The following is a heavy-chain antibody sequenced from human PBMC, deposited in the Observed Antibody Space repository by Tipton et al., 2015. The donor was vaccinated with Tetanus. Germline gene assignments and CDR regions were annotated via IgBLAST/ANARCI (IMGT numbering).Heavy chain of an antibody. CDR2: ILRPGDPP. V-gene: IGHV3-64*07. CDR3: ARDRDGGWSFDY. Sequence: VQLVQSGGGLVQSGGSLRLSCAASGFYFSSYPMHWVRQAPGKGLEYVSSILRPGDPPLYADSVKGRFTTSRDNSKNTLYLQMDSLTPEDMAVYYCARDRDGGWSFDYWGQGTLVTVSS. CDR1: GFYFSSYP. D-gene: IGHD6-19*01. J-gene: IGHJ4*02.